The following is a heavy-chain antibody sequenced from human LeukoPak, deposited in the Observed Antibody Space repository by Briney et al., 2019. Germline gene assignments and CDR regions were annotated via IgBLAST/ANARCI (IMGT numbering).Heavy chain of an antibody. J-gene: IGHJ6*03. V-gene: IGHV4-59*01. CDR1: GGSISSYY. D-gene: IGHD5-18*01. CDR2: IYYSGST. Sequence: SETLSLTCTVSGGSISSYYWSWIRQPPGKGLEWIGYIYYSGSTNYNPSLKSRVTISVDTSKNQFSLKLSSVTAADTAVYYCARTTEGGYTYGYFYCYYMDVWGKGTTVTISS. CDR3: ARTTEGGYTYGYFYCYYMDV.